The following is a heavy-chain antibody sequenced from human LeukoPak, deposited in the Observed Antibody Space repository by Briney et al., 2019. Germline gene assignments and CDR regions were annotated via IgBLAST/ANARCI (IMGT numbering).Heavy chain of an antibody. CDR3: ARDLGYCSSTSCYTL. CDR1: GFTFSSNY. Sequence: TGGSLRLSCAASGFTFSSNYMSWVRQAPGKGLEWVSVIYSGGSTYYADSVKGRFTISRDNSKNTLYLQMNSLRAEDTAVYYCARDLGYCSSTSCYTLWGQGTLVTVSS. J-gene: IGHJ4*02. CDR2: IYSGGST. D-gene: IGHD2-2*02. V-gene: IGHV3-66*01.